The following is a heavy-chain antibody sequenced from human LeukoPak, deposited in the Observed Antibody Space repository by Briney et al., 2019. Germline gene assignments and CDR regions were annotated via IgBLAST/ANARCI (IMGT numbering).Heavy chain of an antibody. J-gene: IGHJ4*02. V-gene: IGHV1-3*01. CDR2: INAGNGNT. D-gene: IGHD2-21*02. Sequence: ASVKVSCKASGYTFTSYAMHWVRQAPGQRLEWMGWINAGNGNTKYSQKFQGRVTITRDTSASTAYTELSSLRSEDTAVYYCARGSNCGGDCYPNSDFDYWGQGTLVTVSS. CDR1: GYTFTSYA. CDR3: ARGSNCGGDCYPNSDFDY.